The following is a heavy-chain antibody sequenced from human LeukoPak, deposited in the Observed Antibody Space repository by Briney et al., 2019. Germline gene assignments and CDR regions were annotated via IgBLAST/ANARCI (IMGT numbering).Heavy chain of an antibody. CDR3: ARARIAAAGQYYFDY. J-gene: IGHJ4*02. Sequence: PGGSLRLSCAASGSTVSSNYMSWVRQAPGKGLEWVSVIYSAGSTYYADSVKGRFTISRDNSKNTLYLQMNSLRAEDTAVYYCARARIAAAGQYYFDYWGQGTLVTVSS. V-gene: IGHV3-53*01. CDR1: GSTVSSNY. CDR2: IYSAGST. D-gene: IGHD6-13*01.